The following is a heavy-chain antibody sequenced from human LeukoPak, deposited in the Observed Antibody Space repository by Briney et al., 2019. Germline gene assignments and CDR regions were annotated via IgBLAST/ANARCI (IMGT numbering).Heavy chain of an antibody. D-gene: IGHD2-15*01. J-gene: IGHJ6*03. CDR1: GFTFGDYA. CDR2: IRSKAYGGTT. Sequence: GGSLRLSCTASGFTFGDYALSWVRQAPGRGLEWVGFIRSKAYGGTTECAASVKGRFTISRDDSKSIAYLQMNSLKTEDTAVYYCTRDEVVVVVASTTWNYYYMDVWGKGTTVTVSS. V-gene: IGHV3-49*04. CDR3: TRDEVVVVVASTTWNYYYMDV.